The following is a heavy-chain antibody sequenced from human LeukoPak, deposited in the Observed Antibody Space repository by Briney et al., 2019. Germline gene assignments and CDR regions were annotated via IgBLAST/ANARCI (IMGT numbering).Heavy chain of an antibody. D-gene: IGHD4-23*01. Sequence: GGSLRLSCAASGFTFSSYWMNWVRQAPGKGLVWVSRIASDGSSTTYADSVKGRFSISRDNAKNTLYLQMNSLRVEDTAAYYCARGRPHGNDYWGQGTLVTVSS. V-gene: IGHV3-74*01. CDR2: IASDGSST. CDR3: ARGRPHGNDY. J-gene: IGHJ4*02. CDR1: GFTFSSYW.